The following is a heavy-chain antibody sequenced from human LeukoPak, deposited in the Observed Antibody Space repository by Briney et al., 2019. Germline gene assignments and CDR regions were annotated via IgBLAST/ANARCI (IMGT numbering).Heavy chain of an antibody. CDR1: HYTFSYYF. Sequence: GGSLRLSCEGSHYTFSYYFMYWVRQAPGKEVEWVAAISDDGTSEHYADSVKGRFTISRDNSKNSLYLQMNRLRTEDTAMYYCARVRAYPSNASPRHWFNPWGQGTLVTVSS. V-gene: IGHV3-30*04. CDR3: ARVRAYPSNASPRHWFNP. D-gene: IGHD2-8*01. J-gene: IGHJ5*02. CDR2: ISDDGTSE.